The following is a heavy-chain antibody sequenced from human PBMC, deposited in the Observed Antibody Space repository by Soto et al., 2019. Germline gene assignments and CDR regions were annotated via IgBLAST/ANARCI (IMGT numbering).Heavy chain of an antibody. D-gene: IGHD4-17*01. CDR3: ARDQLISTTVVTPSYYYGMDV. J-gene: IGHJ6*02. V-gene: IGHV1-2*04. Sequence: ASVKVSCKASGYTFTGHYMHWVRQAPGQGLEWMGWINPNSGGTNYAQKFQGWVTMTRDTSISTAYTELSRLRSDDTAVYYCARDQLISTTVVTPSYYYGMDVWGQGTTVTVSS. CDR1: GYTFTGHY. CDR2: INPNSGGT.